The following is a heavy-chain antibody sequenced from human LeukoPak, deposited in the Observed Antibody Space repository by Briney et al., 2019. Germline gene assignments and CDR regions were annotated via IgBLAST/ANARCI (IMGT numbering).Heavy chain of an antibody. Sequence: PSETLSLTCTVSGGSISSSSYYWGWIRQPPGKGLEWIGSIYYSGSTYCNPSLKSRVTISVDTSKNQFSLKLSSVTAADTAVYYCARRYIVVVPAPNAFDIWGQGTMVTVSS. CDR2: IYYSGST. J-gene: IGHJ3*02. CDR3: ARRYIVVVPAPNAFDI. CDR1: GGSISSSSYY. D-gene: IGHD2-2*01. V-gene: IGHV4-39*01.